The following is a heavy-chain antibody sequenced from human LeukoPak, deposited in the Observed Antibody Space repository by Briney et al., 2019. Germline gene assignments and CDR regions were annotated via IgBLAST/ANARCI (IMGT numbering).Heavy chain of an antibody. J-gene: IGHJ4*02. CDR3: AKEGIGGGFDY. V-gene: IGHV3-23*01. CDR2: ISGSGGST. D-gene: IGHD2-15*01. Sequence: GGSLRLSCAVSRFIFSSYAMSWVRHPPRRGLECVSGISGSGGSTYYTDSVKGRFTISRDKTKNTLYLQMNSLGAEDTDLYYCAKEGIGGGFDYQGQVTLVSASS. CDR1: RFIFSSYA.